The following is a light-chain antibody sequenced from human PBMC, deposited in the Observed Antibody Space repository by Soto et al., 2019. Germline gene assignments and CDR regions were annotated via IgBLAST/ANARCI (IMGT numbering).Light chain of an antibody. J-gene: IGLJ2*01. Sequence: QSALTQPPSASGSPGQSVTIPCAGTSTDVGEYNYVSWYQQHPGKVPKLIIFEVNKRPSGVPDRFSGSKSGDTASLTVSGLQAEDEADYYCQSYDSSLSGHVVFGGGTKLTVL. V-gene: IGLV2-8*01. CDR3: QSYDSSLSGHVV. CDR1: STDVGEYNY. CDR2: EVN.